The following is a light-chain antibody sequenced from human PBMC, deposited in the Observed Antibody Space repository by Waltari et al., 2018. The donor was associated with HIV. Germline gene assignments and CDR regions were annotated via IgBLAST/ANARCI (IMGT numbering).Light chain of an antibody. Sequence: QSALTQPASVSGSPGQPITISCAGTSSDVGGHQYVSWYQQHPGKAPRLMIYAVSNRPSGVSNRFSGSKSGNTASLTISGLQAEDEADYYCSSYTTSNTPYVFGTGTKVTVL. CDR1: SSDVGGHQY. CDR2: AVS. CDR3: SSYTTSNTPYV. V-gene: IGLV2-14*03. J-gene: IGLJ1*01.